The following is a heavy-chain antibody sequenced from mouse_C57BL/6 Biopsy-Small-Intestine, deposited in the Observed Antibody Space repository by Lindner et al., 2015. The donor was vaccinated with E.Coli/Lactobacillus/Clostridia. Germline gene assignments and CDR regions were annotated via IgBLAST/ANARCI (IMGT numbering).Heavy chain of an antibody. CDR3: TRTGTDYFDY. CDR1: GYKFTDYE. V-gene: IGHV1-15*01. D-gene: IGHD4-1*01. Sequence: VQLQESGSELVRPGASVTLSCKASGYKFTDYEIHWVKQTPVHGLEWIGSIEPETGGTAYNRKFRGKAILTADKSSTTTYMELPSLTSEDSAVYYCTRTGTDYFDYWGRGTTLTVSS. CDR2: IEPETGGT. J-gene: IGHJ2*01.